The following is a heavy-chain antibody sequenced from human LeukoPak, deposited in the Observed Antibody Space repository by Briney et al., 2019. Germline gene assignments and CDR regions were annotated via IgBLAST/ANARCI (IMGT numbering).Heavy chain of an antibody. D-gene: IGHD6-13*01. V-gene: IGHV1-2*02. J-gene: IGHJ4*02. CDR3: ARGPVDAADPIPDFDY. CDR2: INPNSGGT. Sequence: GASVKVSCKASGYTFTGYYMHWVRQAPGQGLEWMGWINPNSGGTNYAQKFQGRVTMTRDTSISTAYMELSRLRSDDTAVCYCARGPVDAADPIPDFDYWGQGTLVTVSS. CDR1: GYTFTGYY.